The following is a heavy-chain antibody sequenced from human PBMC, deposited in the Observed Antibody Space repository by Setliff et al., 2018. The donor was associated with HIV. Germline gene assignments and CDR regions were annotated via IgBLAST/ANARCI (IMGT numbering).Heavy chain of an antibody. Sequence: ASVKVSCKASGYTFTSYYMHWVRQAPGQGLEWMGMVYPSDGGTSYAQKFQGRVTFTADESTSTAYMELSSLSSEDTAVYYCARDQTGVAAAAFGGGSAWSDEGFDIWGQGTMVTVSS. V-gene: IGHV1-46*01. CDR1: GYTFTSYY. CDR3: ARDQTGVAAAAFGGGSAWSDEGFDI. CDR2: VYPSDGGT. J-gene: IGHJ3*02. D-gene: IGHD6-13*01.